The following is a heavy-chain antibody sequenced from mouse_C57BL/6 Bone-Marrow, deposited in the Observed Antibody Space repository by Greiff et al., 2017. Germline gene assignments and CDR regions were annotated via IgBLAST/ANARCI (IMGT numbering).Heavy chain of an antibody. J-gene: IGHJ4*01. CDR1: GFTFSSYA. V-gene: IGHV5-4*01. D-gene: IGHD1-1*01. Sequence: EVKLEESGGGLVKPGGSLKLSCAASGFTFSSYAMSWVRQTPEKRLEWVATISDGGSYTYYPDNVKGRFTISRDNAKNNLYLQMSHLKSEDTAMYYCARDEDYYGSSYDAMDYWGQGTSVTVSS. CDR3: ARDEDYYGSSYDAMDY. CDR2: ISDGGSYT.